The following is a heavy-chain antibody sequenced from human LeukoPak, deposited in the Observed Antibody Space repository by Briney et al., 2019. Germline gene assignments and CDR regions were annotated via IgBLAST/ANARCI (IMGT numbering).Heavy chain of an antibody. V-gene: IGHV3-15*01. D-gene: IGHD3-3*01. CDR3: TTSPTYYDFWSGYSAYYYYMDV. CDR1: GFTFSNAW. J-gene: IGHJ6*03. CDR2: IKGKTVGGTP. Sequence: PGGSLRLSCAASGFTFSNAWMSWVRQAPGKGLEWVGRIKGKTVGGTPDYAAPVKGRFTISRDDSKNTLYLQMNSLKTEDTAVYYCTTSPTYYDFWSGYSAYYYYMDVWGKGTTVTVSS.